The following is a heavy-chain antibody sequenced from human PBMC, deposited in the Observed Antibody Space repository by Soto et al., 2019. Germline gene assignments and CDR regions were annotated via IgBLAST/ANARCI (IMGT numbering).Heavy chain of an antibody. Sequence: PSETLSLTCTVSGGPFSSGGYYWSWIRQEPGKGLEWIGYIYQNGDTSYNPSLKSRVTISADTSKTQFSLKLSSVTAADTAVYYCARGDSTVSSVFDYWGQGMSVTISS. CDR2: IYQNGDT. D-gene: IGHD4-17*01. CDR1: GGPFSSGGYY. CDR3: ARGDSTVSSVFDY. J-gene: IGHJ4*02. V-gene: IGHV4-31*03.